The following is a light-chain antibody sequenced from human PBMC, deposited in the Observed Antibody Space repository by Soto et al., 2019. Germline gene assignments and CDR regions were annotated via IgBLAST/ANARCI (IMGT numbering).Light chain of an antibody. CDR3: CSYAGPYFLL. J-gene: IGLJ2*01. CDR2: DVS. CDR1: SSDVGGYNY. Sequence: QSALTQPRSVSGSPGQSVTISCTGTSSDVGGYNYVSWYQQHPGKAPKVIIYDVSKRPSGVPDRFSGSKSGYTASLTISGLQADDEADYYCCSYAGPYFLLFGGGTKVTVL. V-gene: IGLV2-11*01.